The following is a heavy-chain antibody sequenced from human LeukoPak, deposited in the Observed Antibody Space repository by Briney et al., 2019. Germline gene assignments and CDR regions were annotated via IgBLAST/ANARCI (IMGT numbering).Heavy chain of an antibody. J-gene: IGHJ6*03. Sequence: GSPVKVSCKASGYTFTSYDINWVRQATGQGLEWMGWMNPNSGNTGYAQKFQGRVTMTRNTSISTAYMELSSLRSEDTAVYYCARDRPSIAARPDYYYYYYYMDVWGKGTTVTVSS. CDR1: GYTFTSYD. CDR2: MNPNSGNT. CDR3: ARDRPSIAARPDYYYYYYYMDV. V-gene: IGHV1-8*01. D-gene: IGHD6-6*01.